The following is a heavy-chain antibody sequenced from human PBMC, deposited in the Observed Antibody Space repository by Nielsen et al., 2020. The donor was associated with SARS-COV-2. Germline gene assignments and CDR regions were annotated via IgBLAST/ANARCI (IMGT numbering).Heavy chain of an antibody. J-gene: IGHJ5*02. Sequence: GGSLRLSCAASGFTFSDYYMSWIRQAPGKGLEWVSYISSSGSTIYYADSVKGRFTISRDNAKNSLYLQMNSLRAEDTAVYYCARDFPDISSYADGDWFDPWGQGTLVTVSS. CDR1: GFTFSDYY. CDR2: ISSSGSTI. CDR3: ARDFPDISSYADGDWFDP. V-gene: IGHV3-11*04. D-gene: IGHD1-26*01.